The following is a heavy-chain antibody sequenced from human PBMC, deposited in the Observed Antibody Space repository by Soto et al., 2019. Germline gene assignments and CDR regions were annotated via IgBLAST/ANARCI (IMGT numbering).Heavy chain of an antibody. Sequence: EVQLLESGGGLVQPGGSLRLSCAASGFTFSTYAMSWVRQAPGKGLEWVSGINDGGDSTSYADSVKGRFTISRDNSKNTLFLRMNSLRAEDTAVYYCARDLGGHCYSTSCFFGHWGQGTPVTVSS. D-gene: IGHD2-2*01. V-gene: IGHV3-23*01. CDR3: ARDLGGHCYSTSCFFGH. J-gene: IGHJ4*02. CDR2: INDGGDST. CDR1: GFTFSTYA.